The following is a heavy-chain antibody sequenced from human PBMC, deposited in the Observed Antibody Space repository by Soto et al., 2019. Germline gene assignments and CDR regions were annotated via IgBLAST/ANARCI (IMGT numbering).Heavy chain of an antibody. V-gene: IGHV3-30*18. CDR1: GFTFSSYG. D-gene: IGHD6-13*01. CDR3: AKVQGSSWYYSSPQYYYYGMDV. J-gene: IGHJ6*02. CDR2: ISYDGSNK. Sequence: GGSLRLSCAASGFTFSSYGMHWVRQAPGKGLEWVAVISYDGSNKYYADSVKGRFTISRDNSKNTLYLQMNSLRAEDTAVYYCAKVQGSSWYYSSPQYYYYGMDVWGQGTTVTVPS.